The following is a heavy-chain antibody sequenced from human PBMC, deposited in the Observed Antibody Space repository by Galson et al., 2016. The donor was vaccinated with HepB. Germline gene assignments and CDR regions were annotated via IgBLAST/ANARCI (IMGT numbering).Heavy chain of an antibody. CDR2: ISSSSSYI. CDR3: ARDRGYCSRTRCYGVYYGMDV. J-gene: IGHJ6*02. CDR1: GFSLSSYG. Sequence: SLRLSCAASGFSLSSYGMNWVRQAPGKGLEYVSSISSSSSYIYYPDSVKGRFTISRDHAKNSLYLQMNSLRAEDTAVYYCARDRGYCSRTRCYGVYYGMDVWGQGTTVTVSS. V-gene: IGHV3-21*01. D-gene: IGHD2-2*01.